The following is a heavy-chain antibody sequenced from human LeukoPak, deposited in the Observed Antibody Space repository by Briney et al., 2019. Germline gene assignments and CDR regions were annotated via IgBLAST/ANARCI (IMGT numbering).Heavy chain of an antibody. V-gene: IGHV3-23*01. Sequence: GGSLRLSCAVSGFTVSSFAMTWVRQAPGKGLEWVSGISGSGGSTYYADSVKGRFTISRDNSKNTLYLQMNSLRAEDTAVYYCAKDASPYYWGQGTLVTVSS. CDR2: ISGSGGST. CDR1: GFTVSSFA. J-gene: IGHJ4*02. CDR3: AKDASPYY.